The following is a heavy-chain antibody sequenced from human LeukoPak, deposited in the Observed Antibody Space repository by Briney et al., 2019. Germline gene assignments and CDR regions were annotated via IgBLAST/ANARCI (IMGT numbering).Heavy chain of an antibody. CDR2: IIPIFGTA. CDR1: GGTFSSYA. D-gene: IGHD6-13*01. Sequence: ASVKVSCKASGGTFSSYAISWVRQAPGQGLEWMGGIIPIFGTANYAQKFQGRVTITADESTSTAYMELSSLRSEDTAVYYCASGPSDSSSWYRLWSPNYYYYYMDVWGKGTTVTVSS. V-gene: IGHV1-69*13. J-gene: IGHJ6*03. CDR3: ASGPSDSSSWYRLWSPNYYYYYMDV.